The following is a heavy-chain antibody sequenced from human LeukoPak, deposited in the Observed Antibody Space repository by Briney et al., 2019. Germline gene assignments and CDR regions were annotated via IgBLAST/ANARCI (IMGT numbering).Heavy chain of an antibody. CDR3: ARVTYYYDSIGYFWGHYYYYYYMDV. V-gene: IGHV4-39*07. CDR1: GGSISSSSYY. CDR2: IYYSGST. J-gene: IGHJ6*03. D-gene: IGHD3-22*01. Sequence: SETLSLTCTVSGGSISSSSYYWGCMRQRPGKGLEWIGSIYYSGSTYYNPSLKSRVTVSVDTTKNQFSLKLGSVTAADTAVYYCARVTYYYDSIGYFWGHYYYYYYMDVWGKGTTVTVSS.